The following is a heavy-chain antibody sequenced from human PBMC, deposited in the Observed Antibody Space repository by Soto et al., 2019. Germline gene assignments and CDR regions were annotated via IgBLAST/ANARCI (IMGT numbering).Heavy chain of an antibody. CDR1: GGSFSGYY. CDR3: ARAHSDPWELIPIFDY. Sequence: SETLSLTCAVYGGSFSGYYWSWIRQPPGKGLEWIGYIYYSGSTYYNPSLKSRVTISVDTSKNQFSLKLSSVTAADTAVYYCARAHSDPWELIPIFDYWGQGTLVTVST. D-gene: IGHD1-26*01. V-gene: IGHV4-34*09. CDR2: IYYSGST. J-gene: IGHJ4*02.